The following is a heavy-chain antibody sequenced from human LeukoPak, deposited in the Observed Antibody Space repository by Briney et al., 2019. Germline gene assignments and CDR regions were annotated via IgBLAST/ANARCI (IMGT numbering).Heavy chain of an antibody. J-gene: IGHJ4*02. CDR2: IFYSGST. Sequence: PSETLSLTCIVSGGSISSYYWSWLRQPSGKGLEWIGHIFYSGSTNYNPFLDSRVTISVDPSKNQLSLKLNSVTAADTAVYYCARGGPTVTAFASFDYWGQGTLVTVSS. CDR3: ARGGPTVTAFASFDY. V-gene: IGHV4-59*01. CDR1: GGSISSYY. D-gene: IGHD4-11*01.